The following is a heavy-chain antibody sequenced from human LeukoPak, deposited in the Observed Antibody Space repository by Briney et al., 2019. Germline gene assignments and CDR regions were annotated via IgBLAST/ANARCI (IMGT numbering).Heavy chain of an antibody. CDR3: TRDFSSIWYGTTDY. CDR1: GFTFGDYA. J-gene: IGHJ4*02. D-gene: IGHD6-13*01. Sequence: GGPLRLSCTPSGFTFGDYAMSWFRQAPGKGLEWIGFIRSKAYGGTTEYAASVKGRFTISRDDSKSIAYLQMNSLKTEDTAVYYCTRDFSSIWYGTTDYWGQGTLVTVSS. V-gene: IGHV3-49*03. CDR2: IRSKAYGGTT.